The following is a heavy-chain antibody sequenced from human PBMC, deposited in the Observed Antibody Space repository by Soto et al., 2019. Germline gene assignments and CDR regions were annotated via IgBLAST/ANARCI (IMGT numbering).Heavy chain of an antibody. CDR3: AKSAASEDHYFYYGMDV. D-gene: IGHD6-25*01. V-gene: IGHV3-23*01. J-gene: IGHJ6*02. CDR2: ISGSGGGT. CDR1: GFTFSSHA. Sequence: GGSLRLSCAVSGFTFSSHAMSWVRQTPEKGLEWVSAISGSGGGTYYADSVKGRFTISRDNSKNTLYLQMNSLRAEDTAIFFCAKSAASEDHYFYYGMDVWGQGTTVTVSS.